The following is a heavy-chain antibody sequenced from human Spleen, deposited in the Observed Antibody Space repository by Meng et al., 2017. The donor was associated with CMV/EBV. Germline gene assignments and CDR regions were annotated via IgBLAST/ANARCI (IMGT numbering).Heavy chain of an antibody. CDR2: IYYSGST. D-gene: IGHD6-19*01. Sequence: SETLSLTCTVSGGSISSGDYYWSWIRQPPGKGLEWIGYIYYSGSTYYNPSLKSRVTISVDTSKNQFSLKLSSVTAADTAVYYCARDPTPGSSGWYFDYWGQGTLVIVSS. V-gene: IGHV4-30-4*08. CDR3: ARDPTPGSSGWYFDY. CDR1: GGSISSGDYY. J-gene: IGHJ4*02.